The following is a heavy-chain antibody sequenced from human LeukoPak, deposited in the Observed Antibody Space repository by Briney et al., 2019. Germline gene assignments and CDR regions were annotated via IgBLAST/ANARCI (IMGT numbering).Heavy chain of an antibody. CDR2: INSKTDGGPT. CDR1: GFTFRNAW. Sequence: GGSLRLSCIASGFTFRNAWMSWVRQVPGRGLEWIGRINSKTDGGPTVYSAPVKGRFNISRDDSKNTPFLQMNSLETDDTAVYYCATGPLDYWGQGALVTVSS. V-gene: IGHV3-15*01. J-gene: IGHJ4*02. CDR3: ATGPLDY.